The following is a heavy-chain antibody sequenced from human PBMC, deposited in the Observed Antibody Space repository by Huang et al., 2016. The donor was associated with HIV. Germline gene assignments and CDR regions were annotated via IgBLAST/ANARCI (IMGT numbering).Heavy chain of an antibody. D-gene: IGHD1-26*01. V-gene: IGHV3-30*18. CDR2: ISYDGSNK. Sequence: VQLVESGGGVVQPGRSLRLACAASGFSFSTYGLHWVRQAPGKGVEWVEVISYDGSNKYYAHSVKGRFTISRDTSENKVYLQMNSLRHEDTAVYYCAKDGADEEWDIDYWGQGTLVTVSS. CDR1: GFSFSTYG. J-gene: IGHJ4*02. CDR3: AKDGADEEWDIDY.